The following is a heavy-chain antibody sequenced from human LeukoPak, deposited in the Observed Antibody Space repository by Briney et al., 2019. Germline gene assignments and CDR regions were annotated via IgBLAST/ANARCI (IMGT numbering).Heavy chain of an antibody. CDR2: INHSGST. Sequence: SETLSLTCAVYGGSFSGYYWSWIRQPPGKGLEWIGEINHSGSTNYNPSLKSRVTISVDTSKNQFSLKLSPVTAADTAVYYCARGKVTYYYDSSGYYYAPFDYWGQGTLVTVSS. J-gene: IGHJ4*02. D-gene: IGHD3-22*01. V-gene: IGHV4-34*01. CDR3: ARGKVTYYYDSSGYYYAPFDY. CDR1: GGSFSGYY.